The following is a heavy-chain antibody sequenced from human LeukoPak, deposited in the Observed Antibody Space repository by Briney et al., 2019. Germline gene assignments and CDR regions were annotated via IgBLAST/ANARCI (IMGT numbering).Heavy chain of an antibody. CDR3: ARAGILTGYFYYYYMDV. V-gene: IGHV1-8*01. CDR1: GYTFTSYD. Sequence: ASVKVSCKASGYTFTSYDINWVRQATGQGLEWMGWMNPNSGNTGYAQKFQGRVTMTRNTSISTAYMELSSLRSEDTAVYYCARAGILTGYFYYYYMDVWGKGTTVTISS. D-gene: IGHD3-9*01. CDR2: MNPNSGNT. J-gene: IGHJ6*03.